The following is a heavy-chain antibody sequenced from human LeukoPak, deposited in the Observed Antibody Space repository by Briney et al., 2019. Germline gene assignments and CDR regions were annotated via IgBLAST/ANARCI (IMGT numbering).Heavy chain of an antibody. CDR3: ARPNGRELFAFDI. V-gene: IGHV4-39*01. J-gene: IGHJ3*02. Sequence: SETLSLTCTVSGGSISSSSYYWGWIRQPPGKGLEWIGSIYYSGGTYYNPSLKSRVAISVDTSKNQFSLKLRSMTAADTAVYYCARPNGRELFAFDIWGQGTMVTVSS. D-gene: IGHD1-7*01. CDR2: IYYSGGT. CDR1: GGSISSSSYY.